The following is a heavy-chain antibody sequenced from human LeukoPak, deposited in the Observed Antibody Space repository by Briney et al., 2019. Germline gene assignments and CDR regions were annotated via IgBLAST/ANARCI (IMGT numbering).Heavy chain of an antibody. CDR2: INPNSGGT. V-gene: IGHV1-2*02. CDR3: ARGYCSSTSCYGVDY. CDR1: GYTFTGYY. D-gene: IGHD2-2*01. J-gene: IGHJ4*02. Sequence: ASVKVSCKASGYTFTGYYMHWVRQAPGQGLEWMGWINPNSGGTNYAQKFQGRVTMTRDTSISTAYMELSRLRSDDTAVYYCARGYCSSTSCYGVDYWGQGTLVTVSS.